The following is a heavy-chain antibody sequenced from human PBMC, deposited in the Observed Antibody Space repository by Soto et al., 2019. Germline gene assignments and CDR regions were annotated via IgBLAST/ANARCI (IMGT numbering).Heavy chain of an antibody. D-gene: IGHD2-15*01. Sequence: QVHLQESGPGQVRPSQTLSLSCSVSGGSISRGAYFWTWIRQFPGKGLEWIAYISYTGATYYNPSLKSRVTILADTSKNQFSLKLNSVTSADMAVYYCARGGPVSVSPAWQLLGYFDYWGQGTLVTVSS. CDR3: ARGGPVSVSPAWQLLGYFDY. J-gene: IGHJ4*02. CDR2: ISYTGAT. CDR1: GGSISRGAYF. V-gene: IGHV4-31*03.